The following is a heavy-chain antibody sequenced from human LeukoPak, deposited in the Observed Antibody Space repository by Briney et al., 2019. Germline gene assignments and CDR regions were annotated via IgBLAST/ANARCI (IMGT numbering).Heavy chain of an antibody. J-gene: IGHJ5*02. D-gene: IGHD2-8*01. V-gene: IGHV3-53*01. CDR3: ARDNGEWRLNWFDH. CDR1: GFTVSSNY. Sequence: GGSLRLSCAASGFTVSSNYMSWVRQAPGKGLEWVSVISSGGSTYYADSVTGRFTISRDNSKNTLYLQMNSLRAEDTAVYYCARDNGEWRLNWFDHWGQGTLVTVSS. CDR2: ISSGGST.